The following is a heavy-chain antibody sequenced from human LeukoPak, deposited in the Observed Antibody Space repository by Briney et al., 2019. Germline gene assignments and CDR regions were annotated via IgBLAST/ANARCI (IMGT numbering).Heavy chain of an antibody. CDR3: ARVAGTFDPDDY. J-gene: IGHJ4*02. D-gene: IGHD3-9*01. CDR2: ISYDGSNK. Sequence: PGGSLRLSCAASGFTFSSYGMHWVRQAPGKGLEWVAVISYDGSNKYYADSVKGRFTISRDFSTDTLYLQMNSLRAEDTAVYYCARVAGTFDPDDYWGQGTLVTVSS. CDR1: GFTFSSYG. V-gene: IGHV3-30*03.